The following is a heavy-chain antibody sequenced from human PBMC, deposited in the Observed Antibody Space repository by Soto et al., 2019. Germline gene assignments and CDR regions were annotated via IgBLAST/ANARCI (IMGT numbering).Heavy chain of an antibody. J-gene: IGHJ4*02. CDR1: GFTFSSHS. CDR3: AREWSTSGDLDY. V-gene: IGHV3-30-3*01. CDR2: ISYDGSIK. Sequence: QVQLVESGGGVVQPGRSLRLSCAASGFTFSSHSIQWVRQAPGKGLEWVAVISYDGSIKYYADSVKGRFTISRYNSTNTAYLQMNSLRAEDTAVFYCAREWSTSGDLDYWGQGTLVIVSS. D-gene: IGHD3-10*01.